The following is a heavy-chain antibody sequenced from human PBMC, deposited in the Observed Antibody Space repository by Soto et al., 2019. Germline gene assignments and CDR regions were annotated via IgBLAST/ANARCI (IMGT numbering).Heavy chain of an antibody. J-gene: IGHJ6*03. V-gene: IGHV1-2*04. CDR1: GYTFTGYY. CDR3: ARARSGRRRYYYYYYMDV. Sequence: ASVKVSCTASGYTFTGYYMHWVRQAPGQGLEWMGWINPNSGGTNYAQKFQGWVTMTRDTSISTAYMELSRLRSDDTAVYYCARARSGRRRYYYYYYMDVWGKGTTVTVSS. CDR2: INPNSGGT. D-gene: IGHD2-15*01.